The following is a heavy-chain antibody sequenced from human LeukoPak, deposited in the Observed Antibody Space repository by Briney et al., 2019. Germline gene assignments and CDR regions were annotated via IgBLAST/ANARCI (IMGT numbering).Heavy chain of an antibody. V-gene: IGHV3-7*01. J-gene: IGHJ3*02. Sequence: VGSLRLSCAASGLTFSSYWMSWVRQAPGKGLEWVANIKQDGSEKYYVDSVKGRFTISRDNAKNSLYLQMNSLRAEDTAVYYCARMITMVRGVHDAFDIWGQGTMVTVSS. CDR2: IKQDGSEK. CDR1: GLTFSSYW. CDR3: ARMITMVRGVHDAFDI. D-gene: IGHD3-10*01.